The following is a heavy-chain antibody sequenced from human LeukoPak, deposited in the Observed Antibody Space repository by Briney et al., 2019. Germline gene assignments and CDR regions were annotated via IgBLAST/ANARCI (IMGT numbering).Heavy chain of an antibody. CDR1: GYTFTSYA. J-gene: IGHJ4*02. CDR2: INAGNGNT. Sequence: ASVKVSCKASGYTFTSYAMHWVRQAPGQRLEWMGWINAGNGNTKYSQKFQGRVTITRDTSPSTAYMELSSLRSEDTAVYYCARLDTYGGYFDYWGQGTLVTVSS. D-gene: IGHD3-16*01. CDR3: ARLDTYGGYFDY. V-gene: IGHV1-3*01.